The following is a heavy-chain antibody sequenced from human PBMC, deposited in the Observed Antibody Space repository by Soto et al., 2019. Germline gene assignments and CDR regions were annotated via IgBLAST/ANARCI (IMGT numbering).Heavy chain of an antibody. J-gene: IGHJ4*02. CDR3: AKGGPDGFCSGGRCYFDY. Sequence: EVQLVESGGGLVQPGRSLRLSCAASGFTFDDYAMHWVRRVPGKGLEWVSSISWNSNIIGYADSVKGRFTISRDNAKNSLYLQMNSLRPDDTALYYCAKGGPDGFCSGGRCYFDYWGQGTLVTVSS. D-gene: IGHD2-15*01. CDR2: ISWNSNII. CDR1: GFTFDDYA. V-gene: IGHV3-9*01.